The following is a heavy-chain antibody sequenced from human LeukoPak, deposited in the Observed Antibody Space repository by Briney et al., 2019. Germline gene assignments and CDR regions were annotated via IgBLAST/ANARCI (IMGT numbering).Heavy chain of an antibody. V-gene: IGHV3-23*01. J-gene: IGHJ4*02. D-gene: IGHD6-13*01. CDR1: GFTFSTYA. CDR2: ISGSGGTT. Sequence: GGSLRLSCAASGFTFSTYAMNWVRQAPGKGLEWVSGISGSGGTTYYADSVKGRFTISRDNSKNTLYLQMNYLRAEDTALYYYAKNIAAPTTPFDYWGQGTLVTVSS. CDR3: AKNIAAPTTPFDY.